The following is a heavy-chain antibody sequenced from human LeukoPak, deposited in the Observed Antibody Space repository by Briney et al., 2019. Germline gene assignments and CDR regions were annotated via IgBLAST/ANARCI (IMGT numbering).Heavy chain of an antibody. J-gene: IGHJ6*03. CDR2: IIPIFGTA. CDR1: GNTFTAYY. CDR3: AGGWGDMVRGVIIPWYMDV. V-gene: IGHV1-69*06. D-gene: IGHD3-10*01. Sequence: ASVKVSCKASGNTFTAYYIHWVRQAPGQGLEWMGGIIPIFGTANYAQKFQGRVTITADKSTSTAYMELSSLRSEDTAVYYCAGGWGDMVRGVIIPWYMDVWGKGTTVTVSS.